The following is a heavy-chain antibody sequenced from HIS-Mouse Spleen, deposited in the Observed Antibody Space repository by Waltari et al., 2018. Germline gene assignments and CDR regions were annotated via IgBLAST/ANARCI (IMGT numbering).Heavy chain of an antibody. CDR2: IWYDGSNK. J-gene: IGHJ4*02. CDR1: GFTFSSYG. V-gene: IGHV3-33*06. CDR3: AKSFSIAAAGTGDFDY. D-gene: IGHD6-13*01. Sequence: QVQLVESGGGVVQPGRSLRLSCAASGFTFSSYGMHWVRQAPGKGVEWVAVIWYDGSNKYYADSGKGRFTISRDNSKNTLYLQMNSLRAEDTAVYYCAKSFSIAAAGTGDFDYWGQGTLVTVSS.